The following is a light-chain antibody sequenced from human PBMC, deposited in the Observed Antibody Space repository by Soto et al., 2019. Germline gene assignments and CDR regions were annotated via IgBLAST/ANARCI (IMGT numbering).Light chain of an antibody. CDR1: PSINSW. V-gene: IGKV1-5*03. Sequence: DIQMTQSPSTLSASVGDRVTITCRASPSINSWLAWYQQKPGKAPKLLIYKASSLESGVPARFSGSGSGTEFTLSISSLQPDDFATYYCQQYDTYSTFGQGTKVEIK. J-gene: IGKJ1*01. CDR2: KAS. CDR3: QQYDTYST.